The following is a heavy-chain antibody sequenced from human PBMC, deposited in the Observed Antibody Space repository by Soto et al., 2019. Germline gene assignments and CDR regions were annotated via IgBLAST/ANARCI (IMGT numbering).Heavy chain of an antibody. CDR3: ARGGDYDFWSGYLGAYDY. Sequence: QVQLQESGPGLVKPSETLSLTCTVSGGSISSYYWSWIRQPPGKGLEWIGYIYYSGSTNYNPSLKSRVTISVDTSKNQLSLKLSSVTAADTAVYYCARGGDYDFWSGYLGAYDYWGQGTLVTVSS. D-gene: IGHD3-3*01. J-gene: IGHJ4*02. CDR1: GGSISSYY. V-gene: IGHV4-59*08. CDR2: IYYSGST.